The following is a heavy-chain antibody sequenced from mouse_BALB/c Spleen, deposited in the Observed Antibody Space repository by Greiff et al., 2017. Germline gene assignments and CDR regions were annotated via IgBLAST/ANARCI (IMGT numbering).Heavy chain of an antibody. J-gene: IGHJ4*01. V-gene: IGHV1S56*01. D-gene: IGHD2-3*01. CDR1: GYTFTSYY. CDR3: ARGDGYYGPYYYAMDY. CDR2: IYPGNVNT. Sequence: VQLQQSGPELVKPGASVRISCKASGYTFTSYYIHWVKQRPGQGLEWIGWIYPGNVNTKYNEKFKGKATLTADKSSSTAYMQLSSLTSEDSAVYFCARGDGYYGPYYYAMDYWGQGTSVTVAS.